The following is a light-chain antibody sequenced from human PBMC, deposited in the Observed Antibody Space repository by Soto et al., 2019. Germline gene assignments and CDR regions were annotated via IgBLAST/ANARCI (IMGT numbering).Light chain of an antibody. Sequence: QLVLTQSPSASASLGASVKVTCTLSSGHSSYAIAWHQQQPEKGPRYLMKLNSDGSHSKGDGIPDRFSGSSSGAERYLTISSLQSEDAADYSCQTWVGTGNVVFGGGTKLTVL. CDR3: QTWVGTGNVV. CDR1: SGHSSYA. CDR2: LNSDGSH. J-gene: IGLJ2*01. V-gene: IGLV4-69*01.